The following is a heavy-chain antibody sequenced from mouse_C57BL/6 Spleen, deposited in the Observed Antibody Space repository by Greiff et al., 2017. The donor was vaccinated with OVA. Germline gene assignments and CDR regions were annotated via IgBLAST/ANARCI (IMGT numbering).Heavy chain of an antibody. CDR2: ISSGGSYT. J-gene: IGHJ4*01. CDR3: ARQGDYSYAMDY. D-gene: IGHD1-1*01. CDR1: GFTFSSYG. Sequence: EVKVVESGGDLVKPGGSLKLSCAASGFTFSSYGMSWVRQTPDKRLEWVATISSGGSYTYYPDSVKGRFTISRDNAKNTLYLQMSSLKSEDTAMYYCARQGDYSYAMDYWGQGTSVTVSS. V-gene: IGHV5-6*01.